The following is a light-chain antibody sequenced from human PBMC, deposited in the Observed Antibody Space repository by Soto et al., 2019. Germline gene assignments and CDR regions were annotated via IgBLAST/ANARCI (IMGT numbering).Light chain of an antibody. CDR3: SSYTSSSTYVV. V-gene: IGLV2-14*01. J-gene: IGLJ2*01. CDR1: SNHVGGYNY. Sequence: QSALTQPASVSGSPGQSITISCTGTSNHVGGYNYVIWYQQHPGKAPKLMIYDVSNRPSGVSNRFSGSKSGNTAFLTISGLQAEDEADYYCSSYTSSSTYVVFGGGTKLTVL. CDR2: DVS.